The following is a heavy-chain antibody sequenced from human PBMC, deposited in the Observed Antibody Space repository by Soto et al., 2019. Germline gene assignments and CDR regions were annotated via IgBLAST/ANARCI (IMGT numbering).Heavy chain of an antibody. Sequence: SGTVSVTCAVSGVSGSTGGYFWTWIRQHPGKGLEWIGNIYYSGMTYYNPSLRGRVSISLDPSESQFSLKLNSVTAADTAVYYCARDSSGPVHSYGKFHYWPQGALVPLSS. CDR3: ARDSSGPVHSYGKFHY. CDR1: GVSGSTGGYF. D-gene: IGHD5-18*01. CDR2: IYYSGMT. J-gene: IGHJ4*02. V-gene: IGHV4-31*11.